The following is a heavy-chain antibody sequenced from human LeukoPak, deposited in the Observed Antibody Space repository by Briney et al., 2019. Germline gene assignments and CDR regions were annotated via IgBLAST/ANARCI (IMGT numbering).Heavy chain of an antibody. CDR3: ARGMRGRIRFARTHYMDV. V-gene: IGHV4-59*01. Sequence: SETLSLTCTVSGCSISSYYWSWIRQPPGKGLEWIGYNYYSGSTSYNPSLKSRVTISVDTSKNQFSLKLSSVTAADTAVYYCARGMRGRIRFARTHYMDVWGKGTTVTVSS. J-gene: IGHJ6*03. CDR2: NYYSGST. D-gene: IGHD2-8*01. CDR1: GCSISSYY.